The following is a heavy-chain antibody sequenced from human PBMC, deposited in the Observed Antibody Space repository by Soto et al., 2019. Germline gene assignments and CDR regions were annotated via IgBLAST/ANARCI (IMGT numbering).Heavy chain of an antibody. Sequence: SETLSLTCTVSGGPISSYYWSWIRQPPGKGLEWIGYIYYSGSTNYNPSLKSRVTISVDASKNQFSLKLSSVTAADTAVYYCARGSLVVPAGVSWFDPWGQGTLVTVSS. J-gene: IGHJ5*02. CDR3: ARGSLVVPAGVSWFDP. CDR2: IYYSGST. V-gene: IGHV4-59*08. CDR1: GGPISSYY. D-gene: IGHD2-2*01.